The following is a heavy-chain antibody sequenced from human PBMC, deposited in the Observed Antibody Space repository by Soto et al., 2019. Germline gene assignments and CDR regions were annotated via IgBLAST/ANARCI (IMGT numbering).Heavy chain of an antibody. CDR1: GFTFSSYA. J-gene: IGHJ4*02. Sequence: GGSLRLSCAASGFTFSSYAMHWVRQAPGKGLEYVSAISSNGGSTYYANSVKGRFTISRDNSKNTLYLQMGSLRAEDMAVYYCARDRPYYDILTGLLDYWGQGTLVTVSS. V-gene: IGHV3-64*01. CDR2: ISSNGGST. CDR3: ARDRPYYDILTGLLDY. D-gene: IGHD3-9*01.